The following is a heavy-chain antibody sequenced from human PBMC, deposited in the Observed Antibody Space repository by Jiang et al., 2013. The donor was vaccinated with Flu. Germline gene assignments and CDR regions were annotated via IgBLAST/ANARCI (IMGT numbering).Heavy chain of an antibody. CDR3: ARVRGSREY. V-gene: IGHV4-61*01. D-gene: IGHD3-10*01. Sequence: GPGLVKPSETLSLTCTVSGGSVNSGSYYWSWIRQPPGKGLEWIGYIYYSGSTNYNPSLKSRVTISVDTSKNQFSLKLSSVTAADTAVYYCARVRGSREYWGQGTLVTVSS. CDR2: IYYSGST. CDR1: GGSVNSGSYY. J-gene: IGHJ4*02.